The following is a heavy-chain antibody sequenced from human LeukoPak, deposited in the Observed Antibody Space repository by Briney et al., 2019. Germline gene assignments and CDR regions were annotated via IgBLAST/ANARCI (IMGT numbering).Heavy chain of an antibody. CDR1: GGTFSSYA. D-gene: IGHD6-13*01. Sequence: SVKVSCKASGGTFSSYAISWVRQAPGQGLEWMGRIIPILGIANYAQKFQGRVTITADKSTSTAYMELSSLRSEDTAVYYCARTRAADYYYYYGMDVWGQGTTVTVSS. CDR3: ARTRAADYYYYYGMDV. V-gene: IGHV1-69*04. J-gene: IGHJ6*02. CDR2: IIPILGIA.